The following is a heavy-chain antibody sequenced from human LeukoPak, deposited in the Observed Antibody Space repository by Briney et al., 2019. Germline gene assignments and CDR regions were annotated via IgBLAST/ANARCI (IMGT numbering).Heavy chain of an antibody. CDR2: MYYSGSA. CDR1: GGSISSYY. Sequence: SETLSLTCTVSGGSISSYYWSWIRQPPGKGLEWIGYMYYSGSANYNPSLKSRVTISVDTCKNQFSLKLRSVTAADTAVYYCARERTGAFDIWGQGAMVTVSP. J-gene: IGHJ3*02. D-gene: IGHD1/OR15-1a*01. CDR3: ARERTGAFDI. V-gene: IGHV4-59*01.